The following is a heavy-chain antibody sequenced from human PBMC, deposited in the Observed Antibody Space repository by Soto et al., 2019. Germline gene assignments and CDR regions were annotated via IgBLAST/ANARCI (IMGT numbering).Heavy chain of an antibody. V-gene: IGHV4-59*08. CDR1: DGSITGYY. D-gene: IGHD4-4*01. J-gene: IGHJ5*02. Sequence: SETLSLTCTVSDGSITGYYWSWIRQPPGKGPEWIGNIHYSGSTSYNPSLKSRVTISVDMSKNQFSLRLSSVTAAETAVYYCARHSYYSSPLRFDPWGQGTLVNVSS. CDR3: ARHSYYSSPLRFDP. CDR2: IHYSGST.